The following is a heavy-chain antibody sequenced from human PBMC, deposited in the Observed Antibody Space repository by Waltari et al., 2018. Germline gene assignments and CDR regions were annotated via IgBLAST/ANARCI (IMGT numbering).Heavy chain of an antibody. Sequence: EVQLVESGGGLVQPGGSLRLSCAASGFTVSSNYMSWVRQAPGKGLEWVSVIYSGGSTYYADSVKGRFTISRDNSKNTLYLQMNSLRAEDTAVYYCASPGRAARRSYYYGMDVWGQGTTVTVSS. CDR1: GFTVSSNY. V-gene: IGHV3-53*01. CDR2: IYSGGST. D-gene: IGHD6-6*01. J-gene: IGHJ6*02. CDR3: ASPGRAARRSYYYGMDV.